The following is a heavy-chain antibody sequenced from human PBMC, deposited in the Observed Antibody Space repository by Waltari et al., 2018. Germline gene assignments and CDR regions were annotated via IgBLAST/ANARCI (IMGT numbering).Heavy chain of an antibody. CDR3: AREREIFTGTTRGCAFDI. D-gene: IGHD1-7*01. Sequence: QVQLQESGPGLVKPSETLSLTCTVSGGSISSYYWSWIRQPAGKGLEWIGRIYTSGSTNYNPSRKSRVTMSVDTSKNQFSLKLSSVTAADTAVYYCAREREIFTGTTRGCAFDIWGQGTMVTVSS. V-gene: IGHV4-4*07. J-gene: IGHJ3*02. CDR2: IYTSGST. CDR1: GGSISSYY.